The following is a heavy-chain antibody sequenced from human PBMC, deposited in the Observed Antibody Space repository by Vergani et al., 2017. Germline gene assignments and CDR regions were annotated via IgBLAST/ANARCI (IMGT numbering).Heavy chain of an antibody. CDR3: ARVLIRSSTSCYDVECYYYYMDV. D-gene: IGHD2-2*01. V-gene: IGHV1-69*06. CDR1: GGTFSSYA. J-gene: IGHJ6*03. CDR2: IIPIFGTA. Sequence: QVQLVQSGAEVKKPGSSVKVSCKASGGTFSSYAISWVRQAPGQGLEWMGGIIPIFGTANYAQKFQGRVTITADKSTSTAYMELSSLRSEDTAVYYCARVLIRSSTSCYDVECYYYYMDVWGRGTTVTVSS.